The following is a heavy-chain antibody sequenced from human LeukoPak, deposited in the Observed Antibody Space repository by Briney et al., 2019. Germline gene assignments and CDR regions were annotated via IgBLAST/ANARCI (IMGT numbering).Heavy chain of an antibody. D-gene: IGHD6-19*01. J-gene: IGHJ4*02. CDR3: ARAKGSGWYDY. CDR1: GYTFTDYY. Sequence: GASVKVSCKASGYTFTDYYMHWVQQAPGKGLEWMGRVDPEDGETIYAEKFQGRVTITADTSTDTAYMELSSLRSEDTAVYYCARAKGSGWYDYWGQGTLVTVSS. CDR2: VDPEDGET. V-gene: IGHV1-69-2*01.